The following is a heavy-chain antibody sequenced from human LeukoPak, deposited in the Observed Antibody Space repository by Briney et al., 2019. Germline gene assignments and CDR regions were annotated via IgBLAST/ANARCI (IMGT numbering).Heavy chain of an antibody. Sequence: GGSLRLSCAASGFTFSSYWMNWARQAPGKGLEWVASINHNGNVNYYVDSVKGRFTISKDNAKNTVYLQMNNLRAEDTAVYYCVSFYETYWGRGTLVTVSS. V-gene: IGHV3-7*01. D-gene: IGHD2/OR15-2a*01. CDR3: VSFYETY. J-gene: IGHJ4*02. CDR1: GFTFSSYW. CDR2: INHNGNVN.